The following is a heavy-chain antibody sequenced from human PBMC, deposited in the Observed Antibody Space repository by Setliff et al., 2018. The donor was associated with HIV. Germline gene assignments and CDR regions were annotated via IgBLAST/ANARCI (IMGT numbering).Heavy chain of an antibody. Sequence: SETLSLTCDVYGGSFSGHYWSWIRQPPGKGLEWIGKINHSGSTNYNPSLKSRVTISVDTSKNQFSLKLSSVTAADTAVYYCARVGYYDSSFDYWGQGTLVTVSS. J-gene: IGHJ4*02. CDR2: INHSGST. D-gene: IGHD3-22*01. V-gene: IGHV4-34*01. CDR1: GGSFSGHY. CDR3: ARVGYYDSSFDY.